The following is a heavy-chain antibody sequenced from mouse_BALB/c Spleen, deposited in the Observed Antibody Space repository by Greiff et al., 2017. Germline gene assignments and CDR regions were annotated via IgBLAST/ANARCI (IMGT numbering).Heavy chain of an antibody. D-gene: IGHD3-3*01. CDR1: GFTFSSYG. CDR3: AREGLLDYAMDY. CDR2: INSNGGST. J-gene: IGHJ4*01. V-gene: IGHV5-6-3*01. Sequence: EVKVEESGGGLVQPGGSLKLSCAASGFTFSSYGMSWVRQTPDKRLELVATINSNGGSTYYPDSVKGRFTITRDNAKNTLYLQMSSLKSEDKAMYYCAREGLLDYAMDYWGQGTSVTVSS.